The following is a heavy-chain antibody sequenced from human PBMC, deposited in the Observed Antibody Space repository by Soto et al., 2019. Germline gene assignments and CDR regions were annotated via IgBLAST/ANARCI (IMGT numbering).Heavy chain of an antibody. D-gene: IGHD3-9*01. J-gene: IGHJ6*03. CDR2: MNPNSGNT. CDR1: GYTITSYD. CDR3: ARVDQYYDILTGYSRRYMDV. V-gene: IGHV1-8*01. Sequence: GASVKLSCTASGYTITSYDINWVRQATGQGLEWMGWMNPNSGNTGYAQKFQGRVTMTRNTSISTAYMELSSLRSEDTAVYYCARVDQYYDILTGYSRRYMDVWGKGTTVTVSS.